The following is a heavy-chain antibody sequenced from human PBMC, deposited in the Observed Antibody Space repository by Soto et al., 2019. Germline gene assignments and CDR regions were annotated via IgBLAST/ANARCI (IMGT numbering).Heavy chain of an antibody. CDR3: ARARGGYFDY. J-gene: IGHJ4*02. Sequence: SETLSLTCTVSGGSITGGSISSTTYYWGWMRQPPGKGLEWIASFFIGGNTYYNPSLKSRVTTSVDTSKNHFSLKLSSVTAADTAVYYCARARGGYFDYWGQGTLVTVSS. V-gene: IGHV4-39*07. CDR2: FFIGGNT. CDR1: GGSITGGSISSTTYY.